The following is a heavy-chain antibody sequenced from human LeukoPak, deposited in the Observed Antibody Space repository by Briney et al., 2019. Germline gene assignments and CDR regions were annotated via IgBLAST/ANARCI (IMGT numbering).Heavy chain of an antibody. CDR3: AKIPYDYVWGSYRYTPQDY. D-gene: IGHD3-16*02. CDR1: GFTFSSYG. J-gene: IGHJ4*02. Sequence: GGSLRLSCAASGFTFSSYGMHWVRQAPGKGLEWVAVISYDGSNKYYADSVKGRFTISRDNSKNTLYLQMNSLRAEDTAVYYCAKIPYDYVWGSYRYTPQDYWGQGTLVTVSS. CDR2: ISYDGSNK. V-gene: IGHV3-30*18.